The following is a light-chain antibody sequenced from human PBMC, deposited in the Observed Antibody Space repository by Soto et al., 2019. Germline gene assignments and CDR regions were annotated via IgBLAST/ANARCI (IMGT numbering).Light chain of an antibody. CDR1: SSNIGSKT. Sequence: QSVLTQPPSASGTPGQRVTISCSGSSSNIGSKTVNWYQQLPGTVPKLLIYNSYQRPSGVPDRFSGSKSGTSASLAISGLQSEDEADYSCAAWDASLNGYVLGAGTKVTAL. CDR3: AAWDASLNGYV. J-gene: IGLJ1*01. CDR2: NSY. V-gene: IGLV1-44*01.